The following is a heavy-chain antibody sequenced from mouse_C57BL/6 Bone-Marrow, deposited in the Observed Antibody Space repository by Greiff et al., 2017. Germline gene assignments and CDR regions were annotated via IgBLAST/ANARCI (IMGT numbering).Heavy chain of an antibody. Sequence: VQLQQSGPGLVQPSQSLSITCTVSGFSLTSYGVHWVRQSPGKGLEWLGVIWRGGSTDYNAAFMSRLSITKDTSKRQVFFKMNSLQADDTAIYYCAKKHGSSLYAMDYWGQGTSVTVSS. V-gene: IGHV2-5*01. CDR1: GFSLTSYG. J-gene: IGHJ4*01. CDR2: IWRGGST. D-gene: IGHD1-1*01. CDR3: AKKHGSSLYAMDY.